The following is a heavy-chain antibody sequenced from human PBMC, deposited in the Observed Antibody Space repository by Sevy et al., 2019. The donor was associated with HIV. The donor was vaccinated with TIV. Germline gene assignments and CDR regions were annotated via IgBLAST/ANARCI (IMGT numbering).Heavy chain of an antibody. D-gene: IGHD2-15*01. CDR1: GYTFTSYY. J-gene: IGHJ3*02. CDR2: INPSGGST. V-gene: IGHV1-46*01. CDR3: ARGGYCSGGSCYPEAFDI. Sequence: ASVKVSCKASGYTFTSYYMHWVRQAPGQGLEWMGIINPSGGSTSYGQKFQGRVTMTGDTSTSTVYMELSSLRSEDTAVYYCARGGYCSGGSCYPEAFDIWGQGTMVTVSS.